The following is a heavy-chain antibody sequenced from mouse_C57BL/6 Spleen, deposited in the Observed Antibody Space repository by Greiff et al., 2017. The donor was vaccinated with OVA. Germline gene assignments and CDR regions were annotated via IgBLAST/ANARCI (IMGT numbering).Heavy chain of an antibody. J-gene: IGHJ2*01. V-gene: IGHV1-64*01. CDR2: IHPNSGST. CDR1: GYTFTSYW. CDR3: ARSDYYGSSYGY. Sequence: QVQLQQPGAELVKPGASVKLSCKASGYTFTSYWMHWVKQRPGQGLEWIGMIHPNSGSTNYNEKFKSKATLTVDKSSSTAHMQLSSLTSEDSAVYYCARSDYYGSSYGYWGQGTTLTVSS. D-gene: IGHD1-1*01.